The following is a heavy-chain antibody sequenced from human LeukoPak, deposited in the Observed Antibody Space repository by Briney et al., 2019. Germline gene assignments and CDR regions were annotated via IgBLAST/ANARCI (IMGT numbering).Heavy chain of an antibody. J-gene: IGHJ4*02. V-gene: IGHV3-74*01. CDR1: GFTFRNAW. Sequence: GGSLRLSCAASGFTFRNAWMSWVRQAPGKGLVWVSRINSDGSSTSYADSVKGRFTISRDNAKNTLYLQMNSLRAEDTAVYYCAREMGGVVLTLDYWGQGTLVTVSS. CDR3: AREMGGVVLTLDY. D-gene: IGHD3-16*01. CDR2: INSDGSST.